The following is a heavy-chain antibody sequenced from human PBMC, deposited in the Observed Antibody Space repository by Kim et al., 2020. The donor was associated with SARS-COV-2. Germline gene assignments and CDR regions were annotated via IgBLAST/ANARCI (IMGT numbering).Heavy chain of an antibody. Sequence: GGSLRLSCAASGFTFSSYWMHWVRQAPGKGLVWVSRINSDGSSTSYADSVKGRFTISRDNAKNTLYLQMNRLRAEDTAVYYCAIFGIAAAATRDWFYPWGQGTLVTVSS. J-gene: IGHJ5*02. V-gene: IGHV3-74*01. D-gene: IGHD6-13*01. CDR2: INSDGSST. CDR3: AIFGIAAAATRDWFYP. CDR1: GFTFSSYW.